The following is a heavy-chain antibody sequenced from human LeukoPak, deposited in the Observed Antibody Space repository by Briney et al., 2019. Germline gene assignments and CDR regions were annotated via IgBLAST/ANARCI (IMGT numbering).Heavy chain of an antibody. V-gene: IGHV3-30*18. CDR1: GFTFSSYG. CDR3: AKASADIVVVPAAWDFDY. J-gene: IGHJ4*02. Sequence: GGSLRLSCAASGFTFSSYGMHWVRQAPGKGLEWVAVISYDGSNKYYADSVEGRFTISRDNSKNTLYLQMNSLRAEDTAVYYCAKASADIVVVPAAWDFDYWGQGTLVTVSS. D-gene: IGHD2-2*01. CDR2: ISYDGSNK.